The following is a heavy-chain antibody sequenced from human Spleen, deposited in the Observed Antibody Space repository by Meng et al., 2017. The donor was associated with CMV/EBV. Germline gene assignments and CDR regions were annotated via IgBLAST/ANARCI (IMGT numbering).Heavy chain of an antibody. D-gene: IGHD6-13*01. Sequence: GESLKISCAASGFTFSDYWMNWVRQAPGKGLEWVANIKQDGSETYYVDSVKGRFTISRDNTKNSLYLQMNSLRAEDTAVYYCVRDCPFSSCQNPGFPPHGMDVWGQGTTVTVSS. CDR1: GFTFSDYW. V-gene: IGHV3-7*01. J-gene: IGHJ6*02. CDR2: IKQDGSET. CDR3: VRDCPFSSCQNPGFPPHGMDV.